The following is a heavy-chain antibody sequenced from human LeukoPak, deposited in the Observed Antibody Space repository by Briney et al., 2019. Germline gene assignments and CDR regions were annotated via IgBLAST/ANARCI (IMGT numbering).Heavy chain of an antibody. CDR2: IYYSGST. V-gene: IGHV4-30-4*02. Sequence: SETLSLTCTVSGGSISGGDFYWSWIRQSPGRGLEGIGYIYYSGSTYYNPSLKSRVTISVETSKNQSSLKLSSMTAADTAVYYCARGVRFDPWGQGTLVTVSS. J-gene: IGHJ5*02. CDR1: GGSISGGDFY. CDR3: ARGVRFDP.